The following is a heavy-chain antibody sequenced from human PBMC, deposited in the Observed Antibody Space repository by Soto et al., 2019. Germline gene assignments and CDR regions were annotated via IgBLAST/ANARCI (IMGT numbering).Heavy chain of an antibody. D-gene: IGHD3-10*01. Sequence: QVQLVQSGAEVKKPGASVKVSCKASGYTFTGYYMHWVRQAPGQGLEWMGWINPNSGGTNYAQKFQGRVTRTRDTSISTAYMELSRLRSDDTAVYYCAREVGSYYGSGSYSPWGQGTLVTVSS. V-gene: IGHV1-2*02. CDR3: AREVGSYYGSGSYSP. J-gene: IGHJ5*02. CDR1: GYTFTGYY. CDR2: INPNSGGT.